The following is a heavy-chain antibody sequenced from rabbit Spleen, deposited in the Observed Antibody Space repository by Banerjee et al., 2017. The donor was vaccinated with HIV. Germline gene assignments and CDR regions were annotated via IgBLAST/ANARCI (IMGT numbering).Heavy chain of an antibody. CDR3: ARSNNYYFLARLDL. V-gene: IGHV1S45*01. D-gene: IGHD8-1*01. CDR2: IYTGSGST. J-gene: IGHJ3*01. CDR1: GIDFSSYYF. Sequence: QEQLVESGGDLVQPGASLTLTCTASGIDFSSYYFMCWVRQAPGKGLEWIGCIYTGSGSTYYASWAKGRFTISKTSSTTVTLQMTSLTAADTATYFCARSNNYYFLARLDLWGPGTLVTVS.